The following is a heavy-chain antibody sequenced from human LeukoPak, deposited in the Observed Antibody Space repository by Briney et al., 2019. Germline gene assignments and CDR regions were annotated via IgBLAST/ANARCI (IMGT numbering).Heavy chain of an antibody. Sequence: GASGTVSCKASGYTFTSYGITWVRQAPGLGLEWMGWINPYNDYTNYAQKLQGRVTMTTDTSTSTAYMELRSLRSDDTAVYYCARAQTTPDFWGQGTLVTVSS. V-gene: IGHV1-18*01. J-gene: IGHJ4*02. CDR1: GYTFTSYG. CDR3: ARAQTTPDF. CDR2: INPYNDYT. D-gene: IGHD4-17*01.